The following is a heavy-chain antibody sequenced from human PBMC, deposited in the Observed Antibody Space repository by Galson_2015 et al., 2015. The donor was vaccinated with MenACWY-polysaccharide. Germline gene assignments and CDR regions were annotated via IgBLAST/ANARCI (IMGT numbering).Heavy chain of an antibody. V-gene: IGHV3-74*01. J-gene: IGHJ3*02. Sequence: SLRLSCAASGFTFSSYWMHWVRQAPGKGLVWVSRINSDGSSTSYADSVKGRFTISRDNAKNTLYLQMNSLRAEDTAVYYCARVHSSSWSTDAFDIWGQGTMVTVSS. CDR2: INSDGSST. D-gene: IGHD6-13*01. CDR3: ARVHSSSWSTDAFDI. CDR1: GFTFSSYW.